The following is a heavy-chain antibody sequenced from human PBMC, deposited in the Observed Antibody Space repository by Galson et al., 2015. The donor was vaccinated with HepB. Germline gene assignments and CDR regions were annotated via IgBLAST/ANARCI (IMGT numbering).Heavy chain of an antibody. CDR2: XXRTXNSI. CDR3: VREGGYDYFWGTYSGAYFES. D-gene: IGHD3-16*01. V-gene: IGHV3-21*06. Sequence: SLRLSCAASGFDFVRTTMNWVRQTPGKGXXXVSXXXRTXNSINXXDSVXGRXTVSRDXSKNFLLLQMSSLRVEDTAVYYCVREGGYDYFWGTYSGAYFESWGQGARVTVS. CDR1: GFDFVRTT. J-gene: IGHJ4*02.